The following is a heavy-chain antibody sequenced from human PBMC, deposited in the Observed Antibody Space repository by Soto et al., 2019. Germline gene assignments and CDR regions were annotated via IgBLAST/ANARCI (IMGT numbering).Heavy chain of an antibody. D-gene: IGHD3-10*01. CDR1: GGSMTYYY. CDR3: ARESGREIDS. J-gene: IGHJ4*02. Sequence: PSETLSLTCKVSGGSMTYYYWSWIRHSPGKGLDYIGNIFYSGRTTYNPSLKSRVSISIDTSKNQFSLRLNSVTAADTALYYCARESGREIDSWGQGTLVTVSS. CDR2: IFYSGRT. V-gene: IGHV4-59*01.